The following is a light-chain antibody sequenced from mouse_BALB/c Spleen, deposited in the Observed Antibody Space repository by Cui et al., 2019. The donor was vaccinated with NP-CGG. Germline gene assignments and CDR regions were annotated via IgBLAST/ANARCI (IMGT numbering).Light chain of an antibody. CDR1: TGAVTTRNY. CDR3: ALWYSNHWV. J-gene: IGLJ1*01. Sequence: QAVVTQEPAPTTSPGETVTLTCRSSTGAVTTRNYANWVQEKPDHLFTGLIGGTNNRAPGVPARFSGSLIGDKAALTITGAQTEDEAIYFCALWYSNHWVFGGGTKLTVL. CDR2: GTN. V-gene: IGLV1*01.